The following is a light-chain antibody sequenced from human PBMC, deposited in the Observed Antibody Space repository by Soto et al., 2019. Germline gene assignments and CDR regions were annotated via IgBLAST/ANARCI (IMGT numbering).Light chain of an antibody. CDR1: QSISSY. V-gene: IGKV1-39*01. CDR2: AAS. J-gene: IGKJ1*01. CDR3: QQSYSTPPT. Sequence: DIEMTQSPSSLSASVGDRVTITCRASQSISSYLNWYQQKPGKAPKLLIYAASNLQSGVPSRFSGSGSGTDCTLTISSLQPEDFATYYCQQSYSTPPTFGQGAKVEIK.